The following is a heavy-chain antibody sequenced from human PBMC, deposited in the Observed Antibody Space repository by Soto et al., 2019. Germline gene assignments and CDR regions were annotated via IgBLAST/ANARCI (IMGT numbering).Heavy chain of an antibody. CDR1: GFTFSHYE. CDR2: ISYDGTNK. D-gene: IGHD6-19*01. Sequence: PGGSLRLSCAASGFTFSHYELNWVRQARGKGLEWVAAISYDGTNKYYADSIKGRFTISRDNSANTLFLQVNSLRREDTAMYYCARDPSPYTSGWYGIDFWGHGALVTVSS. V-gene: IGHV3-30*04. CDR3: ARDPSPYTSGWYGIDF. J-gene: IGHJ4*01.